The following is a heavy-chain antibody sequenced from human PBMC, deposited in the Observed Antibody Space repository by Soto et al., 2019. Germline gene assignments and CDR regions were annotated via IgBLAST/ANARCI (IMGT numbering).Heavy chain of an antibody. D-gene: IGHD5-12*01. V-gene: IGHV3-30-3*01. CDR3: ARSGYDFWYYFDY. J-gene: IGHJ4*02. CDR1: GFTFSSYA. Sequence: GGSLRLSCAASGFTFSSYAMHWVRQAPGKGLEWVAVISYDGSNKYYADSVKGRFTISRDNSKNTLYLQMSSLRAEDTAVYYCARSGYDFWYYFDYWGQGTLITVSS. CDR2: ISYDGSNK.